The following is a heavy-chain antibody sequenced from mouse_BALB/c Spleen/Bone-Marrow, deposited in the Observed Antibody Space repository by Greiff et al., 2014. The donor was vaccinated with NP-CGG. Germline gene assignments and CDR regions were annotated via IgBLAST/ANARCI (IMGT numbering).Heavy chain of an antibody. CDR1: GFTFSSFG. Sequence: EVNVVESGGGLVQPGGSRKLSCAASGFTFSSFGMHWVRQAPEKGLEWVAYICSGSSTIYYADTMEGRFTIAKDNSKNTLFLQMTSLKSEDTAMYYCTRSGTLGAMDYWGQGTSVTVSS. D-gene: IGHD3-3*01. V-gene: IGHV5-17*02. CDR2: ICSGSSTI. CDR3: TRSGTLGAMDY. J-gene: IGHJ4*01.